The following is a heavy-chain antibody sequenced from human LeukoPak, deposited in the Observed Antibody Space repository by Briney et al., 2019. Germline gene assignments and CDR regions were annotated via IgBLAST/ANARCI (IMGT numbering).Heavy chain of an antibody. CDR1: GFTVSSNY. Sequence: GGSLRLSCAAYGFTVSSNYMSWVRQAPGKGLEWVSVMYIDGTTYYAESVKGRFTISRDNSKNTLYSQMNSLRAEDTGVTLCARAQVLDYWGQGTLLLVSS. V-gene: IGHV3-66*01. CDR3: ARAQVLDY. CDR2: MYIDGTT. J-gene: IGHJ4*02.